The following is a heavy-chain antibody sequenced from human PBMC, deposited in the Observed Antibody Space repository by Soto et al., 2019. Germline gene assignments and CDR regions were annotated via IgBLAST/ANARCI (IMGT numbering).Heavy chain of an antibody. CDR2: IYYSGST. V-gene: IGHV4-61*01. CDR1: GGSVSSGSYY. CDR3: ARRSYYYGMDV. J-gene: IGHJ6*02. Sequence: LSLTCTVSGGSVSSGSYYCSLIRQPPGKGLEWIGYIYYSGSTNYNPSLKSRVTISVDTSKNQFSLKLSSVTAADTAVYYCARRSYYYGMDVWGQGTTVTVSS.